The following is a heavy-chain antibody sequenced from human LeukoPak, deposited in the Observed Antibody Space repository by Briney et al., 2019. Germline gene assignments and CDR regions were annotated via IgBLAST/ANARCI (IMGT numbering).Heavy chain of an antibody. J-gene: IGHJ4*02. CDR2: IYSGGST. CDR3: ARDGGNVTTGVDY. D-gene: IGHD1-1*01. CDR1: GFTFSSNY. V-gene: IGHV3-53*01. Sequence: GGSLRLSCAASGFTFSSNYMSWVRQAPGKGLEWVSVIYSGGSTYYADSVKGRFTISRDNSKNTLYLQRNSQRAEDTAVYYCARDGGNVTTGVDYWGEGALVTVSS.